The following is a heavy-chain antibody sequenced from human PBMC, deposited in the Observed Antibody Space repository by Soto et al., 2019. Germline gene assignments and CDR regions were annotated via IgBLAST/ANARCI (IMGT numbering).Heavy chain of an antibody. J-gene: IGHJ6*03. CDR1: GFTFNNYA. CDR3: AKAPHYDILTGRYYYYYMDV. Sequence: GGSLRLSCAASGFTFNNYAMTWVRQAPGKGLEWVSGISGRGGSTYYADSVKGRFTISRDNTKNTLYLQMNSLRAEDTAVYYCAKAPHYDILTGRYYYYYMDVWGKGTTVTVSS. D-gene: IGHD3-9*01. CDR2: ISGRGGST. V-gene: IGHV3-23*01.